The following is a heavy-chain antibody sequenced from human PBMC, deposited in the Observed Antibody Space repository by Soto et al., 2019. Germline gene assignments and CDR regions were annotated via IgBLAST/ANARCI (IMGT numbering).Heavy chain of an antibody. J-gene: IGHJ4*02. V-gene: IGHV1-8*01. CDR3: ATVYCTNGVCLLDY. D-gene: IGHD2-8*01. CDR1: GYTFTSYD. Sequence: QVPLVQSGAEAKKPGASVKVSCKASGYTFTSYDINWVRQATGQGLEWMGWMNPNSGNTGYAQKFQGRVTMTRNTSISTAYMELSSLRSEDTAVYYCATVYCTNGVCLLDYWGQGTLVTVSS. CDR2: MNPNSGNT.